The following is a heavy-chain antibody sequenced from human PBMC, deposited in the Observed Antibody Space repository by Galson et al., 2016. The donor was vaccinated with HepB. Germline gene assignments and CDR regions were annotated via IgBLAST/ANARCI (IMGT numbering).Heavy chain of an antibody. CDR3: ARGPLRGPFVYSYGMDV. J-gene: IGHJ6*02. CDR1: GYIFINYG. D-gene: IGHD3-16*01. CDR2: INPENGNR. V-gene: IGHV1-3*01. Sequence: SVKVSCKASGYIFINYGMHWVRQAPGQRPEWMAWINPENGNRKFSQKFQGRVNITEDTSATTVYKELSSLNSEDTSVYYCARGPLRGPFVYSYGMDVWGQETPVTFSS.